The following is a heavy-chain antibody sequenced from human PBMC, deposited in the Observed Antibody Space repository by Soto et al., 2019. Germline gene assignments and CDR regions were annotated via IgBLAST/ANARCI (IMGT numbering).Heavy chain of an antibody. CDR3: ARVPTGKYGVWNY. D-gene: IGHD2-8*01. J-gene: IGHJ4*02. CDR1: GFTFSSYW. CDR2: INPGGSIT. Sequence: EEQLVESGGGLVQPGGSLRLSCAASGFTFSSYWMRWVRQAPGKGLVWVSRINPGGSITAYADSVKGRFTISRDNAKKTLYLQMNSLRGDDTAVYYWARVPTGKYGVWNYWGQGPLVTVSS. V-gene: IGHV3-74*01.